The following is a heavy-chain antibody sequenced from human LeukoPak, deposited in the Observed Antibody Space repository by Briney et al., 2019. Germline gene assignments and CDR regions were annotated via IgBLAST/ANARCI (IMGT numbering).Heavy chain of an antibody. CDR2: IYHSGST. V-gene: IGHV4-38-2*02. Sequence: PSETLSLTCTVSGYSISSGYYWGWIRQPPGKGLEWIGSIYHSGSTYYNPSLKSRVTISVDTSKNQFSLKLSSVTAADTAVYYCARGSISDANDCWGQGTLVTVSS. CDR3: ARGSISDANDC. CDR1: GYSISSGYY. D-gene: IGHD3-9*01. J-gene: IGHJ4*02.